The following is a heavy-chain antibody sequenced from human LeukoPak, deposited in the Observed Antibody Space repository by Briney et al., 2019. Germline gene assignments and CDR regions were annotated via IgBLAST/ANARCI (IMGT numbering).Heavy chain of an antibody. CDR3: ARTLSRDVDTAMV. D-gene: IGHD5-18*01. CDR1: GFTFSSYS. J-gene: IGHJ4*02. Sequence: GGSLRLSCAASGFTFSSYSMNWVRQAPGQGLEWVSSISSSSSYIYYADSVKGRFTISRDNAKNPLYLQMNSLRAEDTAVYYCARTLSRDVDTAMVWGQGTLVTVSS. CDR2: ISSSSSYI. V-gene: IGHV3-21*01.